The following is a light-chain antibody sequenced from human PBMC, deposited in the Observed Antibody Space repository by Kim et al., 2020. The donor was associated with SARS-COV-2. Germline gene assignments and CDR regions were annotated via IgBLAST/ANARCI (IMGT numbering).Light chain of an antibody. J-gene: IGLJ3*02. Sequence: GSPGRTASITCSGDKLGDKYACWYQQKPGQSPVLVIYQDNKRPSGIPDRFSGSNSGNTATLTISGTQAVDEADYYCQAWDSSTAVFGGGTQLTVL. V-gene: IGLV3-1*01. CDR2: QDN. CDR3: QAWDSSTAV. CDR1: KLGDKY.